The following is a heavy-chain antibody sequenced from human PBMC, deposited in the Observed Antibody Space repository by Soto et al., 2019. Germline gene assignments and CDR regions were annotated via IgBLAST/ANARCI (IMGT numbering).Heavy chain of an antibody. CDR3: ARGSDDSNAGSFD. D-gene: IGHD3-22*01. CDR2: IIPFSGTV. Sequence: SVKVSCKTSGGSFMSQAISWVRQAPGQGPEWMGGIIPFSGTVTYTKRFQGRLTLTADEPTKTAYMELSSLRSEETAVYFGARGSDDSNAGSFD. CDR1: GGSFMSQA. J-gene: IGHJ2*01. V-gene: IGHV1-69*13.